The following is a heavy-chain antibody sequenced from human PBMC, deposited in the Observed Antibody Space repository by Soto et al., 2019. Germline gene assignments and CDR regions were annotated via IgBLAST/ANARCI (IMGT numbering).Heavy chain of an antibody. CDR1: GFTFSNAW. J-gene: IGHJ3*02. CDR2: IKSKTDGGTT. CDR3: TTEGEWLVLGSAFEI. Sequence: GGSLRLSCAASGFTFSNAWMSWVRQAPGKGLEWVGRIKSKTDGGTTDYAAPVKGRFTISRDDSKNTLYLQMNSLKTEDTAVYYCTTEGEWLVLGSAFEIWGQGTMVTVSS. V-gene: IGHV3-15*01. D-gene: IGHD6-19*01.